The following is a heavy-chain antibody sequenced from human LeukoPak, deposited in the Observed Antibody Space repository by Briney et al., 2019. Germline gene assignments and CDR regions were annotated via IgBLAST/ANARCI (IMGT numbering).Heavy chain of an antibody. CDR1: GFTFSSYS. CDR2: IRSSSSYI. D-gene: IGHD6-19*01. V-gene: IGHV3-21*01. Sequence: GGSLRLSCAASGFTFSSYSMNWVRQAPGKGLEWVSFIRSSSSYIYYADSVKGRFTISRDNAKKSLYLQMNSLRAEDTAVYYCARPGIAVAGEFFDYWGQGTLVTVSS. J-gene: IGHJ4*02. CDR3: ARPGIAVAGEFFDY.